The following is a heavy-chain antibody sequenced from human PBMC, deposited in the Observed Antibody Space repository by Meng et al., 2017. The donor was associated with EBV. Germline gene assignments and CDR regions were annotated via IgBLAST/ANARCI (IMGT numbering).Heavy chain of an antibody. V-gene: IGHV1-3*01. CDR1: GYAFTSYI. D-gene: IGHD2-21*01. Sequence: QVQFVQLGAEVKNPGAVVKVSCKAHGYAFTSYILHWVRQAPGQRLEWMGWINVGVGYTKYSQKFQGRVTISSDTSATTGYMELSSLRSEDTAVYYCVRGPPVGVPGPGDYWGQGTLVTVSS. J-gene: IGHJ4*02. CDR3: VRGPPVGVPGPGDY. CDR2: INVGVGYT.